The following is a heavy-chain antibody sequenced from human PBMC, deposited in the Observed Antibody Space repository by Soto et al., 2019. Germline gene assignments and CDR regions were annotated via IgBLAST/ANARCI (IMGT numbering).Heavy chain of an antibody. CDR3: AKPAGDFYYYDSSGYYAFDI. J-gene: IGHJ3*02. D-gene: IGHD3-22*01. V-gene: IGHV4-39*01. Sequence: SETLSLTCTVSGGSISSSSYYWGWIRQPPGKGLEWIGSIYYSGSTYYNPSLKSRVTISVDTSKNQFSLKLSSVTAADTAVYYCAKPAGDFYYYDSSGYYAFDIWGQGTMVTVSS. CDR1: GGSISSSSYY. CDR2: IYYSGST.